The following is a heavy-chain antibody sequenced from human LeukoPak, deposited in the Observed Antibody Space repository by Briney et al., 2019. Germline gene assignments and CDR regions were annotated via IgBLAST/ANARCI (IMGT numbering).Heavy chain of an antibody. Sequence: PGGSLRLSCAASGFTFSSYGMHWVRQAPGKGLEWVAFIQYDGSNNYYADSVKGRFTISRDNSENTLYLQMNNLRPEDTALYYCAKDELDGYCSGGSCYPYYFDYWGQGTLVTVS. D-gene: IGHD2-15*01. CDR1: GFTFSSYG. V-gene: IGHV3-30*02. J-gene: IGHJ4*02. CDR2: IQYDGSNN. CDR3: AKDELDGYCSGGSCYPYYFDY.